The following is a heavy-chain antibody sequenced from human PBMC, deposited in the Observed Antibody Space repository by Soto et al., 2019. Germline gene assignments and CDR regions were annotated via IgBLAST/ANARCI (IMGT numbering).Heavy chain of an antibody. V-gene: IGHV3-74*01. J-gene: IGHJ4*02. CDR3: ARNFDY. CDR1: GFTFSSYW. Sequence: EVQLVESGGGLVQPGGSLRLSCATSGFTFSSYWMYWVRQAPGKGLVWVSRINSDGSNTGYADSVKGRFTISRDNAKSTLYLAMNSLRAEDTAVYYCARNFDYWGQGILVTVSS. CDR2: INSDGSNT.